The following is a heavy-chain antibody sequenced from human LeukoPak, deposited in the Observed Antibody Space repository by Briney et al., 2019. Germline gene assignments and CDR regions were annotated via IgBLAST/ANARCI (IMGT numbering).Heavy chain of an antibody. CDR2: LYSGGTV. Sequence: PGGSLRLSCAASGFTVSSNYMAWVRQAPGKGLEWVSVLYSGGTVYYADSVKGRFTISRDNYKNTLYLQMNPLRAEDTAVYYCAREGSYDSSTMWYFDYWGQGTLVPVSS. D-gene: IGHD3-22*01. CDR3: AREGSYDSSTMWYFDY. J-gene: IGHJ4*02. V-gene: IGHV3-53*01. CDR1: GFTVSSNY.